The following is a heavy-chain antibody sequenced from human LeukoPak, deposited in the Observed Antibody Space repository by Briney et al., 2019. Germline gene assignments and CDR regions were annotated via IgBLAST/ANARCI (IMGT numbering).Heavy chain of an antibody. CDR3: ARDNPIVVPTHFDY. Sequence: PSETLSLTCTVSGGSISSYYWSWIRQPPGKGLEWIGYIYYSGSTNYNPSLKSRVTISVDTSKNQFSLKLSSVTAADTAVYYCARDNPIVVPTHFDYWGQGTLVTVSS. J-gene: IGHJ4*02. CDR2: IYYSGST. V-gene: IGHV4-59*12. D-gene: IGHD3-22*01. CDR1: GGSISSYY.